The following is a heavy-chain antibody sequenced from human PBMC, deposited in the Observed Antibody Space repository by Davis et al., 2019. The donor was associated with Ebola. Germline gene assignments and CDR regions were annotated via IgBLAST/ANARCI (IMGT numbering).Heavy chain of an antibody. V-gene: IGHV4-39*07. CDR1: GGSISSSSYY. J-gene: IGHJ6*04. CDR2: IYYSGST. Sequence: SETLSLTCTVSGGSISSSSYYWGWIRQPPGKGLEWIGSIYYSGSTYYNPSLKSRVTISVDTSKNQFSLKVRFVTAADTAVYYCARALYYDILTGYYYYSYYGTDVWGKGTTVTVSS. D-gene: IGHD3-9*01. CDR3: ARALYYDILTGYYYYSYYGTDV.